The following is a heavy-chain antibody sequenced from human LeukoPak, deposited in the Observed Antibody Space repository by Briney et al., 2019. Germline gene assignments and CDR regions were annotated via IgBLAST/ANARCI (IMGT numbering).Heavy chain of an antibody. D-gene: IGHD2-21*02. Sequence: ASVKVSCKASGYTFTSYYMHWVRQAPGQGLEWMGIINPSGGSTSYAQKFQGRVTMTRDTSTSTVYMELSSLRSEDTAVYYCARGPYCGGDCYGNYFDYWGQGTLVTVSS. V-gene: IGHV1-46*01. CDR2: INPSGGST. CDR1: GYTFTSYY. CDR3: ARGPYCGGDCYGNYFDY. J-gene: IGHJ4*02.